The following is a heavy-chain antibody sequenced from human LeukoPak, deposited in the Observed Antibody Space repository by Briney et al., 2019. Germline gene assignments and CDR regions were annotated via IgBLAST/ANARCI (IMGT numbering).Heavy chain of an antibody. Sequence: PSETLSLTCTVSGGSISSYYWSWIRQPAGKGLVWIGRIYTSGSTNYNPSLKSRVTMSVDTSKNQFSLKLSSVTAADTAVYYCARDRYDFWSGYYTVPAGLNAFDIWGQGTMVTVSS. V-gene: IGHV4-4*07. D-gene: IGHD3-3*01. CDR1: GGSISSYY. CDR3: ARDRYDFWSGYYTVPAGLNAFDI. CDR2: IYTSGST. J-gene: IGHJ3*02.